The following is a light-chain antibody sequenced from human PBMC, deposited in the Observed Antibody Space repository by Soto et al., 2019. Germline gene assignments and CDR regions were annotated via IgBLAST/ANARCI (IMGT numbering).Light chain of an antibody. Sequence: QSALTQPASVSGSPGQSITISCTGTSSDVGAYNYVSWYQQHPGKAPKLMICDVSDRPSGVSTRFSGSKSGNTASLTISGLQAEDEADYYCSSYTSGSTPWVFGTGTKVPVL. J-gene: IGLJ1*01. V-gene: IGLV2-14*01. CDR1: SSDVGAYNY. CDR2: DVS. CDR3: SSYTSGSTPWV.